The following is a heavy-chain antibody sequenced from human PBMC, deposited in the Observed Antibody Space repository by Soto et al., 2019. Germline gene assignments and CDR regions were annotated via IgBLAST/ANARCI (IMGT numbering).Heavy chain of an antibody. V-gene: IGHV4-34*01. J-gene: IGHJ4*02. CDR2: INHSGST. CDR3: ARDKITGIFDY. Sequence: QVQLQQWGAGLLKPSETLSLTCAVYGGSFSGYYWTWIRQPPGTGLEWIGEINHSGSTNYNPSLKSRVTISVDTSKNQFSLKLTSVTAAATAVYYCARDKITGIFDYWGQGTLVTVSS. D-gene: IGHD2-8*02. CDR1: GGSFSGYY.